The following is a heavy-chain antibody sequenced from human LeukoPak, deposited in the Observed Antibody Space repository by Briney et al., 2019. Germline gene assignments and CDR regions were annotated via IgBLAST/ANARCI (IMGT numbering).Heavy chain of an antibody. CDR3: ARDVGGAYFYYGMDV. CDR1: GFTFSSYA. CDR2: ITSNGGDT. J-gene: IGHJ6*02. Sequence: GGSLRLSCAASGFTFSSYAMHWVRQAPGKGLEYVSAITSNGGDTYYANSVKGKFTISRDNSKNTLHLQMGSLRAEDMAVYYCARDVGGAYFYYGMDVWGQGTTVTVSS. D-gene: IGHD2-15*01. V-gene: IGHV3-64*01.